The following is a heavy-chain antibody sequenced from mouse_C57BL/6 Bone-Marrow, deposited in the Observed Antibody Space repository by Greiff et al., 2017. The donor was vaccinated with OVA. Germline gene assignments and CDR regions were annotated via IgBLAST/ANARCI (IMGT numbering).Heavy chain of an antibody. CDR3: AKREDSNYSYYAMDY. CDR2: IWSGGST. D-gene: IGHD2-5*01. CDR1: GFSLTSYG. J-gene: IGHJ4*01. V-gene: IGHV2-5*01. Sequence: QVQLKQSGPGLVQPSQSLSITCTVSGFSLTSYGVHWVRQSPGKGLEWLGVIWSGGSTDYNAAFMSSLSTTKDNYKIQVFFKVNSLQADDTAIYYCAKREDSNYSYYAMDYWGQGTSVTVSS.